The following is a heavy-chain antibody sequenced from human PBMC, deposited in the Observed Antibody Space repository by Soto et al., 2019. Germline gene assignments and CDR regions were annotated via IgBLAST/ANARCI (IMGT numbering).Heavy chain of an antibody. V-gene: IGHV3-48*02. J-gene: IGHJ4*02. Sequence: EVQLVESGGGLVQPGGSLRLSCAASGFSFSAYSMNWVRQAPGKGLEWISYIGRGTDYADSVRGRFTISRDNAKNSLYLQMNSLTDEDTAVYYCARDYKYSHDYWGQGTLVTVSS. CDR3: ARDYKYSHDY. CDR2: IGRGT. CDR1: GFSFSAYS. D-gene: IGHD5-18*01.